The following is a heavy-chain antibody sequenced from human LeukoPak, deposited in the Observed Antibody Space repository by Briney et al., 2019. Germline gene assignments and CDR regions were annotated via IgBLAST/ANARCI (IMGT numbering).Heavy chain of an antibody. CDR2: INHSGST. CDR3: ARGLRRGDRSAWYAYGY. CDR1: GGSFSGYY. J-gene: IGHJ4*02. D-gene: IGHD6-19*01. V-gene: IGHV4-34*01. Sequence: ASETLSLTCAVDGGSFSGYYWGWVRQLPGEGRGWIWEINHSGSTNYNPSLRSRVTRSVDTSRNQFSLKLSSLSAADTAVYYCARGLRRGDRSAWYAYGYWGQGTLVTVSS.